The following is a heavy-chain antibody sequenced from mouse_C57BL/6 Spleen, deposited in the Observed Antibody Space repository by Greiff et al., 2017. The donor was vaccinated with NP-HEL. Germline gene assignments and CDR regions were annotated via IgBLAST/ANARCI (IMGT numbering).Heavy chain of an antibody. CDR2: ISSGGDYI. Sequence: EVQGVESGEGLVKPGGSLKLSCAASGFTFSSYAMSWVRQTPEKRLEWVAYISSGGDYIYYADTVKGRFTITRDNARNTLYLQMSSLKSEDTAMYYCTRIYYDYDEEGYYFDYWGQGTTLTVSS. CDR3: TRIYYDYDEEGYYFDY. J-gene: IGHJ2*01. CDR1: GFTFSSYA. V-gene: IGHV5-9-1*02. D-gene: IGHD2-4*01.